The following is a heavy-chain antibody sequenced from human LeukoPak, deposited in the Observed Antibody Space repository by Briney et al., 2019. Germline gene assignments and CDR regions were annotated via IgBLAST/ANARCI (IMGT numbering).Heavy chain of an antibody. Sequence: PGGPLRLSCAASGFIFSSYWMHWVRQAPGKGLVWVSRINSDGSSRNYADSVKGRFTISRDNAKNTLYLQMNSLKAEDTAVYYCARVVVGVNNWFDPWGQGTLVTVSS. CDR2: INSDGSSR. CDR3: ARVVVGVNNWFDP. J-gene: IGHJ5*02. CDR1: GFIFSSYW. V-gene: IGHV3-74*01. D-gene: IGHD1-26*01.